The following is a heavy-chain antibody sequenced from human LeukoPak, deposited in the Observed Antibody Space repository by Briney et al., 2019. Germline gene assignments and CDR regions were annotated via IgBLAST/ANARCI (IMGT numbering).Heavy chain of an antibody. Sequence: ASVKVSCKASGYTFTGYYMHWVRQAPGQGLEWMGWINPSSGGTNYAQKFQGRVTMTRDTSISTAYMELSRLRSDDTAVYYCARGRIAAAIDYWGQGTLVTVSS. J-gene: IGHJ4*02. CDR3: ARGRIAAAIDY. V-gene: IGHV1-2*02. CDR1: GYTFTGYY. D-gene: IGHD6-13*01. CDR2: INPSSGGT.